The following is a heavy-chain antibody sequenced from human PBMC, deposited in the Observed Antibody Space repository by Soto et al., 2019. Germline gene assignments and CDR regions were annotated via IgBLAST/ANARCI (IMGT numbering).Heavy chain of an antibody. CDR1: GYTFTSYD. CDR3: AKGPPNWGVDF. Sequence: HVQLVQSGAEVKKPGASVKVSCKAAGYTFTSYDINWVRQAAGQGFEWMGWMSPNSGNTGYAQKFQGRVTMARKTAISTAQQELRRLTSEDPAVHYRAKGPPNWGVDFWGPGTLGTGFS. V-gene: IGHV1-8*01. D-gene: IGHD7-27*01. J-gene: IGHJ4*02. CDR2: MSPNSGNT.